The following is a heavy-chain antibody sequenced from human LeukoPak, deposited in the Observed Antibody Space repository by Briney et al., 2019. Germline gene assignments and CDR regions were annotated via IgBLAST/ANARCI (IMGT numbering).Heavy chain of an antibody. D-gene: IGHD3-10*01. J-gene: IGHJ4*02. CDR1: GFTFSSYE. Sequence: GGPLRLSCAASGFTFSSYEMNWVRQAPGKGLEWVSYISSSGSTIYYADSVKGRFTISRDNAKNSLYLQMNSLRAEDTAVYYCATGRYYFDYWGQGTLVTVSS. CDR2: ISSSGSTI. CDR3: ATGRYYFDY. V-gene: IGHV3-48*03.